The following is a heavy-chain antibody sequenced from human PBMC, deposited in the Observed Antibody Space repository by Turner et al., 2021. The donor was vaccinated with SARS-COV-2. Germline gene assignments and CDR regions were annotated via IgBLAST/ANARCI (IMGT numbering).Heavy chain of an antibody. V-gene: IGHV4-59*08. CDR1: GGPISSYY. Sequence: QVQLQESGPGLVKPSETLSLTCTVAGGPISSYYWSWIRQPPGKGLEWIGYIYYSGSTNYNPSLKSRVTISVDTSKNQFSLKLSSVTAADTAVYYCARHPLNYDFWSGYYYYGMDVWGQGTTVTVSS. CDR3: ARHPLNYDFWSGYYYYGMDV. J-gene: IGHJ6*02. D-gene: IGHD3-3*01. CDR2: IYYSGST.